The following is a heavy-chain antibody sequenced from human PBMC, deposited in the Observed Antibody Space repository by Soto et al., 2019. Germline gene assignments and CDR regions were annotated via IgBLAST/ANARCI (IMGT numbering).Heavy chain of an antibody. V-gene: IGHV3-7*01. Sequence: EVQLVESGGGLVQPGGSLRLSCAASGFIFSNYWMNWVRQAPGKGLEWVADIKEDGSQQYYVESVKGRFTISRDNARNSVFLQMNSLRVEDTAVYYCLGAGTAATVRGQGTLVTVSS. J-gene: IGHJ4*02. D-gene: IGHD2-15*01. CDR1: GFIFSNYW. CDR2: IKEDGSQQ. CDR3: LGAGTAATV.